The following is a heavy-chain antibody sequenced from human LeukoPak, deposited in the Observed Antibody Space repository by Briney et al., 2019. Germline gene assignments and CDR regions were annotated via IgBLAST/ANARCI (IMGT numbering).Heavy chain of an antibody. V-gene: IGHV1-69*04. CDR1: GCTFSSYA. Sequence: ASVKLSCKASGCTFSSYAISWVRQAPGQGLEWMGRIIPIFSIANYAQKFQGRVTITADKSTSTAYMELSSLRSADTAVYYCARDPTPPGYIRLWFDSSYYFDYWGQGTLVTVSS. CDR2: IIPIFSIA. CDR3: ARDPTPPGYIRLWFDSSYYFDY. D-gene: IGHD5-18*01. J-gene: IGHJ4*02.